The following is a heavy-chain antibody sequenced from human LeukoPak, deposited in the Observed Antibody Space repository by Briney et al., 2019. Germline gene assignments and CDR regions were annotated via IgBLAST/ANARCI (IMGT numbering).Heavy chain of an antibody. CDR1: GFTFSSYS. V-gene: IGHV3-21*01. Sequence: GGSLRLSCAASGFTFSSYSLNWVRQAPGKGLEWVSSISSSSSYIYYADSVKGRFTISRDNAKNSLYLQMNSLRAEESAVYFCARSDSSWYPFEYWGQGTLVTVSS. CDR3: ARSDSSWYPFEY. D-gene: IGHD6-13*01. J-gene: IGHJ4*02. CDR2: ISSSSSYI.